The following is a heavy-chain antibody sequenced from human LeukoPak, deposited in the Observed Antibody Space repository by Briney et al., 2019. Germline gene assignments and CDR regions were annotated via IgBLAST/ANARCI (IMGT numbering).Heavy chain of an antibody. Sequence: SETLSLTCAVSRGSISSSNWWSWVRQSPGKGLEWIGEIYSSGSTNFNPSLESRLTISLDKSKNQFSLKLPSVTAADTAVYYCARVPSYYDSSGYSYYFDYWGQGTLVTVSS. CDR2: IYSSGST. V-gene: IGHV4-4*02. J-gene: IGHJ4*02. CDR1: RGSISSSNW. CDR3: ARVPSYYDSSGYSYYFDY. D-gene: IGHD3-22*01.